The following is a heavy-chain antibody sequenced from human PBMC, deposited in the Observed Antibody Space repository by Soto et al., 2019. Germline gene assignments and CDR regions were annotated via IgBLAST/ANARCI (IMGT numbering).Heavy chain of an antibody. CDR2: LYWDDDK. CDR1: WFSLISSGVG. Sequence: XGPTLVNATQTLPLTCTFSWFSLISSGVGVGWIRQPPGKALEWLALLYWDDDKRYSPSLRTRLTITQDTSKNQVVLTMTNMDPVDTATYYPAHRKSSSWYFDYCGQGTLVTVSS. CDR3: AHRKSSSWYFDY. J-gene: IGHJ4*02. V-gene: IGHV2-5*02. D-gene: IGHD6-13*01.